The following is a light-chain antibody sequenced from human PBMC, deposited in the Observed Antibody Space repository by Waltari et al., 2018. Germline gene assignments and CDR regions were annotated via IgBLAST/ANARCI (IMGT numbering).Light chain of an antibody. CDR2: GVS. Sequence: TVMPQSPATLSVSPGDRATLSCSASQSVDSNVSWYQQKPGQVPRLLLYGVSTRATGVPARFSGSGSGTEFTLSISSLQSEDFAVYFFDQYFYWPYTFGQGNKLELQ. CDR1: QSVDSN. CDR3: DQYFYWPYT. J-gene: IGKJ2*01. V-gene: IGKV3-15*01.